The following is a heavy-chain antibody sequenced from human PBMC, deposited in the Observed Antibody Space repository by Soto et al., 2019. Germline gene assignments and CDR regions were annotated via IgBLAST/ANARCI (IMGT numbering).Heavy chain of an antibody. CDR1: GYTFTDHY. CDR2: ISPISGDS. J-gene: IGHJ3*02. Sequence: GASVKVSCKASGYTFTDHYLHWVRQAPGQGLVWMGWISPISGDSKYAEVFQGRVTMTRDTSISTVYLELNSLTSDDTAVFYCARTGRTSAFDIWGQGTMVTVSS. V-gene: IGHV1-2*02. CDR3: ARTGRTSAFDI. D-gene: IGHD1-1*01.